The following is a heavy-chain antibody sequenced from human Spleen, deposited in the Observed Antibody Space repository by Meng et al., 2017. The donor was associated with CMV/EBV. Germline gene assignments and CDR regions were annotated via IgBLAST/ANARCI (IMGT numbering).Heavy chain of an antibody. CDR3: ARDFLRTDCSSTSCYLYYYYGMDV. CDR1: RGSFNGYY. CDR2: INHSGAT. J-gene: IGHJ6*02. V-gene: IGHV4-34*01. Sequence: SETLSLTCAVYRGSFNGYYWNWIRQSPGKGLEWIGEINHSGATNLNPSLRSRVTMSVDASTNQFSLKLSSVTAADTAVYYCARDFLRTDCSSTSCYLYYYYGMDVWGQGTTVTVSS. D-gene: IGHD2-2*01.